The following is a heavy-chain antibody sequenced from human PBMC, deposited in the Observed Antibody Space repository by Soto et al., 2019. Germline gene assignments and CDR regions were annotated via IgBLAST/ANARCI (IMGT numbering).Heavy chain of an antibody. J-gene: IGHJ4*02. V-gene: IGHV1-69*13. D-gene: IGHD3-22*01. CDR1: GDTFSSYA. CDR3: ARGRIRPYDRGASQFDY. Sequence: SVKVSCKASGDTFSSYAISWVRQAPGQGLEWMGGIIPIFGTANYAQKCQSRVTITAVDSTSTASMELSSLRSDETAVYYCARGRIRPYDRGASQFDYWGRGTLVTVSS. CDR2: IIPIFGTA.